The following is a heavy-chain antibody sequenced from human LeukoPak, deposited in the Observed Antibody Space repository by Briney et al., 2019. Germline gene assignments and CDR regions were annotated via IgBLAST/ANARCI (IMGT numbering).Heavy chain of an antibody. CDR1: GFTVSSNS. J-gene: IGHJ4*02. CDR3: AKDRGPGELDY. CDR2: IYSDNT. Sequence: PGGSLRLSCTVSGFTVSSNSMSWVRQAPGKGLEWVSFIYSDNTHYSDSVKGRFTISRDNAKNSLYLQMNSLRAEDTALYYCAKDRGPGELDYWGQGTLVTVSS. V-gene: IGHV3-53*05. D-gene: IGHD3-16*01.